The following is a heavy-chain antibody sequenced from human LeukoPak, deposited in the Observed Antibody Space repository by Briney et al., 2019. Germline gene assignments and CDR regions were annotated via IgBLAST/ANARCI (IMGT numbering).Heavy chain of an antibody. J-gene: IGHJ6*02. CDR3: SKSGRVLDV. CDR2: ISGSGDNT. CDR1: GFTFPTNG. D-gene: IGHD2-15*01. Sequence: GGSLRLSCAASGFTFPTNGMSWVRQAPGKRPGWVSSISGSGDNTYYAESVTGRFTISRDSSKNTLYLQMSSLRAEDTDVYYCSKSGRVLDVRGQGTTVTVSS. V-gene: IGHV3-23*01.